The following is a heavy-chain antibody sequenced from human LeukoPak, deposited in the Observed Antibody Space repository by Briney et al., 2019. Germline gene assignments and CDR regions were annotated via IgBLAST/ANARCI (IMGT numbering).Heavy chain of an antibody. V-gene: IGHV3-21*06. CDR1: GFTFTRFN. D-gene: IGHD3-22*01. J-gene: IGHJ6*01. CDR2: ITTSGTYI. CDR3: ARPFYYDSNGGEGRYV. Sequence: GGSLRLSCAPSGFTFTRFNMNWVRQAPGKGLELVSSITTSGTYIYYADSVKGRYTISRDNAKNSLYLQMNTLRAEDTAVYYCARPFYYDSNGGEGRYVWGEGNTVTVSS.